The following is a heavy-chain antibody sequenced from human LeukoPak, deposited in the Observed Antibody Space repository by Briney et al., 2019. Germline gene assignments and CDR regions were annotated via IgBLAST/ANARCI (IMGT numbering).Heavy chain of an antibody. CDR3: ARAGPGNYDILTGYSFDP. Sequence: SETLSLTCTVSGGSISSYYWSWIRQPAGKGLEWIGRIYTSGSTNYNPSLKRLVTMSVDTSKNQFSLKLSSVTAADKAVYYCARAGPGNYDILTGYSFDPWGQGTLVTVSS. CDR1: GGSISSYY. D-gene: IGHD3-9*01. CDR2: IYTSGST. J-gene: IGHJ5*02. V-gene: IGHV4-4*07.